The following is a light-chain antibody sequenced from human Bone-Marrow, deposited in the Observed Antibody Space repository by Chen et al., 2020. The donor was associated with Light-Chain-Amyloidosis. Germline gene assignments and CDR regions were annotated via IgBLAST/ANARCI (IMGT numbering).Light chain of an antibody. CDR1: QTISSNY. CDR3: QQYGTSPLT. V-gene: IGKV3-20*01. Sequence: EIVLTQSPGTLSLSPGEGANLSCRASQTISSNYLTWYQQKFGQAPMLLIYGSSSRATGIPDRFTGSGSGTDFTLTINRLEPEDFAMYYCQQYGTSPLTFGGGTKVGIK. CDR2: GSS. J-gene: IGKJ4*01.